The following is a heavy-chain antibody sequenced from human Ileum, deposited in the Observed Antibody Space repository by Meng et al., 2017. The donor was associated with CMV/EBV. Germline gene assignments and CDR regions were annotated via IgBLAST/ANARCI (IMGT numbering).Heavy chain of an antibody. J-gene: IGHJ4*02. D-gene: IGHD6-6*01. CDR2: ISSTSSHI. CDR3: ARGGSSPLPTDY. V-gene: IGHV3-21*01. Sequence: SCTPSGFTFSTYSMTWFRQAPGKGQEWVSSISSTSSHISYADSVKGRFTISRDNAKNSLYLQMNSLRAEDTGVYYCARGGSSPLPTDYWGQGTLVTVSS. CDR1: GFTFSTYS.